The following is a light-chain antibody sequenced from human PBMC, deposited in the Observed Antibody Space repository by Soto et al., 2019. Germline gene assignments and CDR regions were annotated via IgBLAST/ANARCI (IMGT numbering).Light chain of an antibody. V-gene: IGLV2-8*01. CDR3: SSDAGRRNLL. J-gene: IGLJ2*01. CDR2: EVG. Sequence: QSALTQPPSASGSPGQSVTISCSGTSSDVGSYNSVYWYQQHPDKAPKLMIHEVGKRPSGVPDRFAGCKSGNTASLTVWGVQADDEGDYYWSSDAGRRNLLFGGWTKLTVL. CDR1: SSDVGSYNS.